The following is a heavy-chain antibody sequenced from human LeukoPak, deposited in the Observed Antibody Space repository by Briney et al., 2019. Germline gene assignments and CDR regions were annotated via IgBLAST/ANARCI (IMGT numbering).Heavy chain of an antibody. CDR1: GGSFSGYY. V-gene: IGHV4-34*01. CDR2: INHSGST. Sequence: TSETLSLTCAVYGGSFSGYYWSWIRQPPGKGLGWIGEINHSGSTNYNPSLKSRVTISVDTSKNQFSLKLSSVTAADTAVYYCARGSRYPTIGYFQHWGQGTLVTVSS. J-gene: IGHJ1*01. CDR3: ARGSRYPTIGYFQH. D-gene: IGHD1-1*01.